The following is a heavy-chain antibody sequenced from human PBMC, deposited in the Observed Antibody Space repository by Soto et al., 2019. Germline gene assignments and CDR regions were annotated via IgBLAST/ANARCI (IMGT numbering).Heavy chain of an antibody. CDR2: IYSNGDT. V-gene: IGHV4-31*03. J-gene: IGHJ6*02. CDR3: ARMGGSSSGYYYYAMDV. Sequence: SETLSLTCSVSSDSMNSGGYYWSWIRQHPGKGLEWIGYIYSNGDTYYNPSLKSRVTISVDTSKNQFSLNLTSVTAADTAVYYCARMGGSSSGYYYYAMDVWGQGTRVTVSS. D-gene: IGHD6-6*01. CDR1: SDSMNSGGYY.